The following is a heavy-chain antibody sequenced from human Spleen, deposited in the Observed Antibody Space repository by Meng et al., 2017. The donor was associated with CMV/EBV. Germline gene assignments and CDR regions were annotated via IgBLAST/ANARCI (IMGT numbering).Heavy chain of an antibody. Sequence: GGSLRLSCVGSGFTFSTYWMSWVRQAPGKGLEWVANIKQDGSEKYYVDSVKGRFTISRDNAKNSLYLQMNSLRAEDTAVYYCAREVVQDIVLMVYARRGWFDPWGQGTLVTVSS. V-gene: IGHV3-7*01. CDR3: AREVVQDIVLMVYARRGWFDP. CDR2: IKQDGSEK. J-gene: IGHJ5*02. CDR1: GFTFSTYW. D-gene: IGHD2-8*01.